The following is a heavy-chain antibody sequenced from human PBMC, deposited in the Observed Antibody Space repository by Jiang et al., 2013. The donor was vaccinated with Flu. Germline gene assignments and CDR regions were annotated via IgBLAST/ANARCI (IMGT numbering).Heavy chain of an antibody. Sequence: KGLEWMGIIYPGDSDTRYSPSFQGQVTISADKSISTAYLQWSSLKASDTAMYYCARPRIAVAGTVQVRGAFDIWGQGTMVTVSS. CDR3: ARPRIAVAGTVQVRGAFDI. D-gene: IGHD6-19*01. CDR2: IYPGDSDT. V-gene: IGHV5-51*01. J-gene: IGHJ3*02.